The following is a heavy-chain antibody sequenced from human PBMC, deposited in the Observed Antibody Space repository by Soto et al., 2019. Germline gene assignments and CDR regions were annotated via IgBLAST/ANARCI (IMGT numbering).Heavy chain of an antibody. J-gene: IGHJ3*02. D-gene: IGHD2-21*01. V-gene: IGHV1-18*01. CDR3: ARGFTRLLEDVFSI. Sequence: QVQLLQSGAEVRKSGASVNVSCKTSGYKFLDFGLSWVRQAPGQGLEWMGWISPHNGHTNYAERLQARLTITADTSAAIGYMELRNLNSDDTATYFCARGFTRLLEDVFSIWGQGTVVTVSS. CDR1: GYKFLDFG. CDR2: ISPHNGHT.